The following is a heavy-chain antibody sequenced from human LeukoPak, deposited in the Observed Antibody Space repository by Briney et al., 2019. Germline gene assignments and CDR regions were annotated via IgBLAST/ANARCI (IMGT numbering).Heavy chain of an antibody. CDR1: VGSICSYY. D-gene: IGHD2/OR15-2a*01. Sequence: SETLSLTCTVSVGSICSYYWHWIRQPPWKGLEWIGYLYYSGNTYYNPSLKSRVTMSVDTSKNQFSLKLTSVTAADTAVYFCAVLQSHRPLDYWGQGTLVTVSS. CDR3: AVLQSHRPLDY. J-gene: IGHJ4*02. CDR2: LYYSGNT. V-gene: IGHV4-59*01.